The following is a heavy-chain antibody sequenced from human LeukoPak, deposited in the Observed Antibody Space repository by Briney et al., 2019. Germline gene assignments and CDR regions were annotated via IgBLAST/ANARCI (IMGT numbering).Heavy chain of an antibody. J-gene: IGHJ4*02. V-gene: IGHV1-18*01. CDR2: ISAYNGNT. Sequence: ASVKVSCKASGYTFTSYGISWVRQAPGQGLEWMGWISAYNGNTNYARKLQGRVTMTTDTSTSTAYMELRSLRSDDTAVYYCARVAIFGVVIGSDYWGQGTLVTVSS. CDR3: ARVAIFGVVIGSDY. D-gene: IGHD3-3*01. CDR1: GYTFTSYG.